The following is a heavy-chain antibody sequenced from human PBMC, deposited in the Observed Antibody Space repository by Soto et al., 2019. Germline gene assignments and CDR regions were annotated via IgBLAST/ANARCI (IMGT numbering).Heavy chain of an antibody. V-gene: IGHV3-7*03. J-gene: IGHJ4*02. Sequence: EVQLVESGGGLVRPGGSLRLSCTVSGFSLRSFYMSWVRQAPGKGLEWVANIKEDGTEQHYVASVEGRFTISRDNPKNTLYLQMKSLRVENTAVYYCSRGRKVSRYGWSKVLDYWGQGDLVTVS. CDR1: GFSLRSFY. CDR2: IKEDGTEQ. D-gene: IGHD5-18*01. CDR3: SRGRKVSRYGWSKVLDY.